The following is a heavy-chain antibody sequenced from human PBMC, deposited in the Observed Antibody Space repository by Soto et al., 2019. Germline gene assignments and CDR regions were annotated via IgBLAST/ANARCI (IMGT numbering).Heavy chain of an antibody. D-gene: IGHD2-21*02. CDR3: VQSRCGGDCLEIYWSHAYNGLDV. CDR1: GLSLRTTGVG. CDR2: LYWDDDQ. J-gene: IGHJ6*02. V-gene: IGHV2-5*02. Sequence: QVTLKESGPTLVKPTQTLTLTCTVSGLSLRTTGVGVGWVRQPPGKALEWLALLYWDDDQRYSPSLRSRLTIAKDISEKQVVLTMTNMDTVDTATYYCVQSRCGGDCLEIYWSHAYNGLDVWGQGTTVTVSS.